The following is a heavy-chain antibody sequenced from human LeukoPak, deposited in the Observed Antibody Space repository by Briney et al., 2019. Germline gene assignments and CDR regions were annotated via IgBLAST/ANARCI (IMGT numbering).Heavy chain of an antibody. CDR3: ARPKSKYDSSGYYPLDY. J-gene: IGHJ4*02. Sequence: ASVKVSCKASGYTFTSNDINWVRQATGQGLEWMGWINPNSGNTAYAQKFQGRVTMTRNTAISTAYMELSSLRSEDTAVYYCARPKSKYDSSGYYPLDYWGQGTLGTVSS. D-gene: IGHD3-22*01. CDR1: GYTFTSND. V-gene: IGHV1-8*01. CDR2: INPNSGNT.